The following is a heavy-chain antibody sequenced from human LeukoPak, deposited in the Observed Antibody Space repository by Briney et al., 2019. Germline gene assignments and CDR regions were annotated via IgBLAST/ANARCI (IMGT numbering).Heavy chain of an antibody. V-gene: IGHV1-69*13. Sequence: SVKVSCKASGGTFSSYAISWVRQAPGQGLEWMGGIIPIFGTANYAQKFQGRVTITADESTSTAYVELSSLRSEDTAVYYCARPEYSSSWYNYGMDVWGQGTTVTVSS. CDR1: GGTFSSYA. CDR2: IIPIFGTA. J-gene: IGHJ6*02. D-gene: IGHD6-13*01. CDR3: ARPEYSSSWYNYGMDV.